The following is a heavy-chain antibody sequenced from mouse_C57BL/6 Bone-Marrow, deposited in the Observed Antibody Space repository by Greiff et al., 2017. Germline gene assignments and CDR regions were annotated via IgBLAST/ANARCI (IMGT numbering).Heavy chain of an antibody. CDR1: GYTFTSYW. CDR2: IDPSDSYT. CDR3: ARWGLLRFAY. J-gene: IGHJ3*01. D-gene: IGHD2-10*01. V-gene: IGHV1-59*01. Sequence: QVQLQQSGAELVRPGTSVKLSCKASGYTFTSYWMHWVKQRPGQGLEWIGVIDPSDSYTNYNQKFKGKATLTVDTSSSTAYMQLRSLTSEDSAVYYCARWGLLRFAYWGQGTLVTVSA.